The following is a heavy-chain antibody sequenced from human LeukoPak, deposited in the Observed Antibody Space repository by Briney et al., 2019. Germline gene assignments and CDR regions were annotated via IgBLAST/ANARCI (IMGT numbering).Heavy chain of an antibody. D-gene: IGHD3-9*01. CDR1: GSTFSSYA. J-gene: IGHJ5*02. CDR2: ISGSGGST. CDR3: AKDQGYDILTGYYMNWFDP. V-gene: IGHV3-23*01. Sequence: GASLRLSCAASGSTFSSYAMSWVRQAPGKGLEWVSAISGSGGSTYYADSVKGRFTISRDNSKNTLYLQMNSLRAEDTAVYYCAKDQGYDILTGYYMNWFDPWGQGTLVTVSS.